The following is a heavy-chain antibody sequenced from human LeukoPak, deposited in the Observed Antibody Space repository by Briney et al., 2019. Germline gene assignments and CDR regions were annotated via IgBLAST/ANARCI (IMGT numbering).Heavy chain of an antibody. Sequence: GRSPRLSCAAPGFTFSSYAMHWVRQAPGKGLEGVAVISYAGSNEYYADSVKGRFTISRDNSKNTLYLQMNSLRAEDTAVYYCTRGDSSGYYYAPPDYWGQGTLVTVSS. CDR1: GFTFSSYA. D-gene: IGHD3-22*01. V-gene: IGHV3-30*04. J-gene: IGHJ4*02. CDR3: TRGDSSGYYYAPPDY. CDR2: ISYAGSNE.